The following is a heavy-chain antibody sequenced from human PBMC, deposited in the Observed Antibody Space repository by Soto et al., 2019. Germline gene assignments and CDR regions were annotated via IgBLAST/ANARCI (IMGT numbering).Heavy chain of an antibody. J-gene: IGHJ6*02. D-gene: IGHD2-2*01. CDR1: GGTFSSYA. V-gene: IGHV1-69*01. Sequence: QVQLVQSGAEVKKPGSSVKVSCKASGGTFSSYAISWVRQAPGQGLEWRGGIIPIPGTANCAQKFQGRVTITADESTSTAYMELSSLRSEDTAVYYCARSQGSSTSLEIYYYYYYGMDVWGQGTTVTVSS. CDR2: IIPIPGTA. CDR3: ARSQGSSTSLEIYYYYYYGMDV.